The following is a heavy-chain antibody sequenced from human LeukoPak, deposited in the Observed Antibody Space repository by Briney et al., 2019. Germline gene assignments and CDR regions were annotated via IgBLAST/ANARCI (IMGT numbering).Heavy chain of an antibody. D-gene: IGHD2-2*01. CDR1: GGTFSTNA. CDR3: AREASSTWYAMFDF. J-gene: IGHJ4*02. CDR2: IIPIFGAP. V-gene: IGHV1-69*15. Sequence: SVRVSCKASGGTFSTNAISWVRQAPGQGLEWMATIIPIFGAPNYAPTFQGRVSITADESTSTAYMELSSLRAEDTAVYYCAREASSTWYAMFDFWGQGALVTVSS.